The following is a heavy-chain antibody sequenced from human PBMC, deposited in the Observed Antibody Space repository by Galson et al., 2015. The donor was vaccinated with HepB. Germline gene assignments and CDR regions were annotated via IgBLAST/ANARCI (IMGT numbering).Heavy chain of an antibody. CDR1: GYTFTGYY. CDR3: ARDSEAIFGVVFAFDI. Sequence: SVKVSCKASGYTFTGYYMHWVRQAPGQGLEWMGWINPNSGGTNYAQKFQGRVTMTRDTSISTAYMELSRLRSDDTAVYYCARDSEAIFGVVFAFDIWGQGTMVTVSS. D-gene: IGHD3-3*01. CDR2: INPNSGGT. J-gene: IGHJ3*02. V-gene: IGHV1-2*02.